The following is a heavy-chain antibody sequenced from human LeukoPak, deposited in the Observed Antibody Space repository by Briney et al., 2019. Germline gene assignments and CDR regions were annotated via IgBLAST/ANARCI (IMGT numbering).Heavy chain of an antibody. V-gene: IGHV1-69*06. J-gene: IGHJ4*02. D-gene: IGHD1-26*01. Sequence: GASVKVSCKASGGTFSNYAISWVRQAPGQGLEWMGGIIPIFGTANYAQKFRGRVTITADKSTRTAYMELSSLRAEDTAVYYCARVKPQYSGSYYGFDYWGQGTLVTVSS. CDR1: GGTFSNYA. CDR3: ARVKPQYSGSYYGFDY. CDR2: IIPIFGTA.